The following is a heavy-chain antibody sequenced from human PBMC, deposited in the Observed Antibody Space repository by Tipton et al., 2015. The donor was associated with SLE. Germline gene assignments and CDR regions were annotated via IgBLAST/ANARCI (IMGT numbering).Heavy chain of an antibody. J-gene: IGHJ5*01. CDR3: SRQFNDYSNGPHCFDS. Sequence: TLSLTCTVSGGSISDTIYYWGWIRQPPGKGLEYIGSIHYSGSTIYKTSLRSRVTISVDTSENHFSLKLSSVTAADTAVYYCSRQFNDYSNGPHCFDSCGQGTLVTVSS. CDR1: GGSISDTIYY. D-gene: IGHD3/OR15-3a*01. V-gene: IGHV4-39*01. CDR2: IHYSGST.